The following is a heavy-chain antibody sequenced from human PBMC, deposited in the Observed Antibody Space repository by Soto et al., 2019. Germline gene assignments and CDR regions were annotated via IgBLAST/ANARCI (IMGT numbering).Heavy chain of an antibody. J-gene: IGHJ6*02. CDR1: GFTFSTHA. CDR2: VSFDGSNK. CDR3: AGDAEGPYSSGWYALRNYYYYGMDV. V-gene: IGHV3-30-3*01. Sequence: GGSLRLSCAASGFTFSTHAMHWVRQAPGKGLECVAIVSFDGSNKYYADSVKGRFTISRDNSKNTLYLQMNSLRAEDTAVYYCAGDAEGPYSSGWYALRNYYYYGMDVWGQGTTVTVSS. D-gene: IGHD6-19*01.